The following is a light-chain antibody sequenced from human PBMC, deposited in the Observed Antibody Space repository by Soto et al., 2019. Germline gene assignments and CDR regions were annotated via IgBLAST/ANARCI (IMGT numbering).Light chain of an antibody. Sequence: DIVMTQSPDSLAVSLGERATINCKSSQSVLYNSNNKNYLAWYQQKPGQPPKLLIYWASTRESGVPDRFSGSGSGTDFTLTISSLQAEDVAVYHCQQHQSTPWTFGQGTKVEIK. V-gene: IGKV4-1*01. CDR3: QQHQSTPWT. J-gene: IGKJ1*01. CDR1: QSVLYNSNNKNY. CDR2: WAS.